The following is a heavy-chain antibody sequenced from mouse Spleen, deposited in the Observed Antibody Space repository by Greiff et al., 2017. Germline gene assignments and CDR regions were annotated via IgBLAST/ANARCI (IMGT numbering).Heavy chain of an antibody. CDR3: ARGGAYYGNGYAMDY. CDR1: GYTFTSYT. V-gene: IGHV1-4*01. J-gene: IGHJ4*01. Sequence: QVQLQQSGAELARPGASVKMSCKASGYTFTSYTMHWVKQRPGQGLEWIGYINPSSGYTKYNQKFKDKATLTADKSSSTAYMQLSSLTSEDSAVYYCARGGAYYGNGYAMDYWGQGTSVTVSS. CDR2: INPSSGYT. D-gene: IGHD2-10*01.